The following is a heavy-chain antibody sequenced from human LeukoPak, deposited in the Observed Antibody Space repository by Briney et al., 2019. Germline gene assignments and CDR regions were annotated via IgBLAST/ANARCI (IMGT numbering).Heavy chain of an antibody. CDR1: GFTFSSYW. D-gene: IGHD2-15*01. V-gene: IGHV3-74*01. Sequence: GGSLRLSCAASGFTFSSYWMHWVRQAPGKGLVWVSRVNSDGSTTRHADSVKGRFTISRDNAKNTLYVQMNSLRAEDTAVYYCTRGGYAGAFDIWGQGTMVTVSS. J-gene: IGHJ3*02. CDR2: VNSDGSTT. CDR3: TRGGYAGAFDI.